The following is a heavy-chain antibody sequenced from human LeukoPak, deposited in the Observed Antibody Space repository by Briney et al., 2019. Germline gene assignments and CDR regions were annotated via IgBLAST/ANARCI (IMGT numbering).Heavy chain of an antibody. CDR2: INPDGSTK. V-gene: IGHV3-7*01. J-gene: IGHJ4*02. CDR3: AKLIRDVTTYDY. D-gene: IGHD1-1*01. CDR1: GFTFSAYW. Sequence: QPGGSLRLSCAASGFTFSAYWMSWVRQAPGKGLERVACINPDGSTKRYVDSAKGRFTVSRDNAKKSLFLQMNTLRVEDTAVYYCAKLIRDVTTYDYWGQGALVTVSS.